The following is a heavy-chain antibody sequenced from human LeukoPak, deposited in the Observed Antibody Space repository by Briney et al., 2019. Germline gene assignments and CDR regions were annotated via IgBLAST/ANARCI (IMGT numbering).Heavy chain of an antibody. V-gene: IGHV5-51*01. CDR2: IYPGDSDT. J-gene: IGHJ4*02. CDR1: GYSFTSYW. D-gene: IGHD5-24*01. Sequence: LGESLKISCKGSGYSFTSYWIGWVRQMPGKGLEWMGIIYPGDSDTRYSPSFQGQVTISADKSINTAYLQWSSLEASDTAMYYCARAAEMSTIHTLGYWGQGTLVTVSS. CDR3: ARAAEMSTIHTLGY.